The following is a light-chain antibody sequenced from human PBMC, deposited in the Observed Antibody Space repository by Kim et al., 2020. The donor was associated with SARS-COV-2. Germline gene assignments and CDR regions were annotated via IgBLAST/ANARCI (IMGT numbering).Light chain of an antibody. J-gene: IGKJ2*01. Sequence: LSPGERATLSCRASQPVDLNFLAWYQQVPGLPPRLLIYDASIRATDIPDRFSGSASGTDFSLTIDRLQPEDFAVYFCHHYDNSLYTFGPGTKLEI. CDR3: HHYDNSLYT. V-gene: IGKV3-20*01. CDR1: QPVDLNF. CDR2: DAS.